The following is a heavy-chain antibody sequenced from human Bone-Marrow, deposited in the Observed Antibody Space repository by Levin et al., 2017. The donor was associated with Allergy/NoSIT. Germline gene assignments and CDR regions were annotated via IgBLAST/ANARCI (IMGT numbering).Heavy chain of an antibody. CDR2: INTNTGNP. CDR3: ARAPPHSSGWPSHSHRYFDL. D-gene: IGHD6-19*01. Sequence: GESLKISCKASGYTFTSYAMNWVRQAPGQGLEWMGWINTNTGNPTYAQGFTGRFVFSLDTSVSTAYLQICSLKAEDTAVYYCARAPPHSSGWPSHSHRYFDLWGRGTLVTVSS. V-gene: IGHV7-4-1*01. J-gene: IGHJ2*01. CDR1: GYTFTSYA.